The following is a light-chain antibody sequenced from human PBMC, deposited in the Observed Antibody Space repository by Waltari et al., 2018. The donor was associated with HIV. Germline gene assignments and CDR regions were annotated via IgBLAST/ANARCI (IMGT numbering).Light chain of an antibody. J-gene: IGKJ2*01. CDR3: QQSDTYYT. CDR1: QRISSS. V-gene: IGKV1-5*03. Sequence: DIQMTQSPSTLSVAVGDRVVITCRASQRISSSLAWYQQKPGKAPRLLISQASVLEPGVPSRFSGSGSGTDFTLTINILHPDDFVTYYCQQSDTYYTFGQGTKLERK. CDR2: QAS.